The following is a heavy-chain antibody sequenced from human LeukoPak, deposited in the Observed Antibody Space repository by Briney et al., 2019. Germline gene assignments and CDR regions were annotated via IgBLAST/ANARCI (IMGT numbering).Heavy chain of an antibody. CDR2: IYHSGST. D-gene: IGHD1-26*01. V-gene: IGHV4-38-2*01. Sequence: PSETLSLTCAVSGYSISSGYYWGWIRQPPGKGLEWIGGIYHSGSTYYNPSLKSRVTISVDTSKNQFSLKLSSVTAADTAVYYCASIIVGATTRFDYWGQGTLVTVSS. CDR3: ASIIVGATTRFDY. J-gene: IGHJ4*02. CDR1: GYSISSGYY.